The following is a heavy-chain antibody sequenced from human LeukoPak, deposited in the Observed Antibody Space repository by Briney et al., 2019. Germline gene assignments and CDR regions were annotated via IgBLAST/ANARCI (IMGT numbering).Heavy chain of an antibody. CDR3: AREEAMATGFDY. D-gene: IGHD5-18*01. CDR2: IYYSGST. V-gene: IGHV4-59*12. CDR1: GGSISSYY. J-gene: IGHJ4*02. Sequence: PSETLSLTCTVSGGSISSYYWSGIRQPPGKGLEWIGYIYYSGSTNYNPSLKSRVTISVDTSKNQFSLKLSSVTAADTAVYYCAREEAMATGFDYWGQGTLVTVSS.